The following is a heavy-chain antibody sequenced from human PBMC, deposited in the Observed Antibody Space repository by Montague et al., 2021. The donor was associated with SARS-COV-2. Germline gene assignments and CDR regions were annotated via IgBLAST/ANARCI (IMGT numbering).Heavy chain of an antibody. J-gene: IGHJ5*02. CDR1: GGSISSSSYY. D-gene: IGHD1-26*01. CDR2: IYYSGST. Sequence: SETLSLTCTVSGGSISSSSYYWGWIRQPPGKGLEWIGSIYYSGSTYYNPSLKSRVTISVDTSKNLFSLKLSSVTAADTAVYYCARQGSGSYYNWFDPWGQGTLVTVSS. CDR3: ARQGSGSYYNWFDP. V-gene: IGHV4-39*01.